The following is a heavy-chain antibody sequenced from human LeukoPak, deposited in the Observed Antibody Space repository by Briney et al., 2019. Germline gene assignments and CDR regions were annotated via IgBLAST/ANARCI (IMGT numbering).Heavy chain of an antibody. Sequence: SETLSLTCTVSGGSVISGYYYWSWIRQPPGKGLEWIGYTYYSGSTNYNPSLKSRVTISVDTSKNHFSLKLNSVTTADTAVYYCATYYYGSGSAKYYFDYWGQGTLVTVSS. CDR1: GGSVISGYYY. CDR3: ATYYYGSGSAKYYFDY. V-gene: IGHV4-61*03. J-gene: IGHJ4*02. D-gene: IGHD3-10*01. CDR2: TYYSGST.